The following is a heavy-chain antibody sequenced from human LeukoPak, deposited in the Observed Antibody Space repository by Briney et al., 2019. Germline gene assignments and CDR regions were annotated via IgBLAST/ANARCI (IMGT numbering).Heavy chain of an antibody. CDR3: ARGFREDGSLNY. J-gene: IGHJ4*02. D-gene: IGHD5-24*01. CDR2: IYHSGST. CDR1: GYSISSGYY. V-gene: IGHV4-38-2*01. Sequence: SETLSLTCAVSGYSISSGYYWGWIRQPPGKGLEWIGSIYHSGSTYYNPSLKSRVTMSVDTSKNQFSLKLSSVTAADTAVYYCARGFREDGSLNYWGQGTLVTVSS.